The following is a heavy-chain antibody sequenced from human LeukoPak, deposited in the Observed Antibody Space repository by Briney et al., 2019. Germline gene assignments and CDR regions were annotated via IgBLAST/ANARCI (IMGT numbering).Heavy chain of an antibody. CDR1: GLTFSTYS. CDR3: ARATLPGFDP. V-gene: IGHV3-48*01. D-gene: IGHD2-15*01. CDR2: ISSDSGAR. J-gene: IGHJ5*02. Sequence: GGSLRLSCGASGLTFSTYSMNWVRQAPGKGLEWVSYISSDSGARYYADSVKGRFTISRDNAKNSLYLQMNTLRAEDTAVYYCARATLPGFDPWGQGTLVTVSS.